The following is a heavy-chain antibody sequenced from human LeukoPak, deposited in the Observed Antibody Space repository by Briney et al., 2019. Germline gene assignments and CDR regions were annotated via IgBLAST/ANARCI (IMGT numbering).Heavy chain of an antibody. CDR1: GGSISSSSYY. V-gene: IGHV4-61*05. CDR2: IYYSGSP. J-gene: IGHJ4*02. D-gene: IGHD2-21*02. Sequence: PSETLSLTCTVSGGSISSSSYYWSWIRQPPGKGLEWIGYIYYSGSPNYHPSLKSRVTISVDTSKNQFSLKLSSVTAADTAVYYCARGGDYYFDYWGQGTLVTVSS. CDR3: ARGGDYYFDY.